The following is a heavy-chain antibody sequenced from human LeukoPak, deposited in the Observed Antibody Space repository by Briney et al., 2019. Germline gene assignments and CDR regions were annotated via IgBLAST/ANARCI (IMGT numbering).Heavy chain of an antibody. CDR1: GFTFSSYA. CDR2: ISYDGSNK. J-gene: IGHJ4*02. V-gene: IGHV3-30-3*01. D-gene: IGHD6-13*01. CDR3: ATEGVIAANAFDY. Sequence: PGGSLRLSCAASGFTFSSYAMHWVRQAPGKGLEWVAVISYDGSNKYYADSVKGRFTISRDNSKNTLYLQMNSLRAEDTAVYYCATEGVIAANAFDYWGQGTLVTVSS.